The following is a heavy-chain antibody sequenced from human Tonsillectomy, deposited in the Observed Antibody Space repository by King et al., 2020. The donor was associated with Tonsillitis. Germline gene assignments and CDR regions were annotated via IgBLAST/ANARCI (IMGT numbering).Heavy chain of an antibody. V-gene: IGHV4-59*01. J-gene: IGHJ4*02. Sequence: VQLQESGPGLVKPSETLSLTCTVSGASISSYYWSGIRQPPGKGLEWIGYIYYSGSTNYNTSLKSRLTIAVDTSKNQFSLKLSSVTAADTAVYYCARGRRGDSGGYYKNLYWNYWGQGTLVTVSS. D-gene: IGHD3-22*01. CDR3: ARGRRGDSGGYYKNLYWNY. CDR1: GASISSYY. CDR2: IYYSGST.